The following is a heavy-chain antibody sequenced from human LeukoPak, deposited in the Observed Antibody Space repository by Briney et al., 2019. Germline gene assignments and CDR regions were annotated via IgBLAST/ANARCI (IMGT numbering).Heavy chain of an antibody. D-gene: IGHD6-19*01. V-gene: IGHV4-59*13. CDR1: GGSISSYY. J-gene: IGHJ3*02. CDR2: IYYSGST. CDR3: ARWSSGWSNAFDI. Sequence: SETLSLACAVSGGSISSYYWSWIRQPQAKGLEWIGHIYYSGSTNYNPSLKSRLTISVDTSKNQFSLKLSSVTAADTAVYYCARWSSGWSNAFDIWGQGTMVTVSS.